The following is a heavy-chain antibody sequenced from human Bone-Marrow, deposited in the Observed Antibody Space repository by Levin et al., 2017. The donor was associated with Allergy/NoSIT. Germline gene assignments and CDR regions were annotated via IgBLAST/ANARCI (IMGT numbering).Heavy chain of an antibody. CDR3: ARGPRIGNARGWFDP. D-gene: IGHD1-14*01. CDR2: IYSGERT. Sequence: EASVKVSCAASGFIVNDHYMTWVRQAPGKGLECVSVIYSGERTFYSDSVKGRFTISRDNSNNTLYLQMNSLRVEDTAIYYCARGPRIGNARGWFDPWGQGILVTVSS. CDR1: GFIVNDHY. V-gene: IGHV3-66*01. J-gene: IGHJ5*02.